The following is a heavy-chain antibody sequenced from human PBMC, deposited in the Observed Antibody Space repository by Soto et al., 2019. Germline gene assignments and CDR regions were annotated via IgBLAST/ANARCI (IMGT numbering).Heavy chain of an antibody. CDR3: ARGLDRITMVRGVIPKWGYFDY. CDR2: ISSNGGST. CDR1: GFTFSSYA. J-gene: IGHJ4*02. D-gene: IGHD3-10*01. V-gene: IGHV3-64*01. Sequence: PGGSLRLSCAASGFTFSSYAMHWVRQAPGKGLEYVSAISSNGGSTYYANSVKGRFTISRDNSKNTLYLQMGSLRAEDMAVYYCARGLDRITMVRGVIPKWGYFDYWGQGTLVTVSS.